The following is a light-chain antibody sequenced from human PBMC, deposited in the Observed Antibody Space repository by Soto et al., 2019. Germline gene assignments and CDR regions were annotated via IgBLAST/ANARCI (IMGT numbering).Light chain of an antibody. CDR3: QYYDSNLSDYV. CDR2: GNN. V-gene: IGLV1-40*01. CDR1: SSSIGAGYD. J-gene: IGLJ1*01. Sequence: QSVLTQPPSVSGAPGQRVTISCIGSSSSIGAGYDVHWYQQLPGTAPKLLIYGNNNRPSGVPDRFSGSKSGTSASLAITGLQAEDEADYYCQYYDSNLSDYVFGTGIKLTVL.